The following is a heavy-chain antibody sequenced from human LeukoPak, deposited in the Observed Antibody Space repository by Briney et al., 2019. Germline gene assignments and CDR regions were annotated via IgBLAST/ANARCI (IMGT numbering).Heavy chain of an antibody. D-gene: IGHD3-10*02. Sequence: GGSLRLSCAASGFTFSSYEMNWVRQAPGKGLEWVSYISSSGSTIYYADSVRGRFTISRDNAKNPLYLQMNSLRAEDTAVYYCAELGITMIGGVWGKGTTVTISS. CDR2: ISSSGSTI. CDR1: GFTFSSYE. CDR3: AELGITMIGGV. J-gene: IGHJ6*04. V-gene: IGHV3-48*03.